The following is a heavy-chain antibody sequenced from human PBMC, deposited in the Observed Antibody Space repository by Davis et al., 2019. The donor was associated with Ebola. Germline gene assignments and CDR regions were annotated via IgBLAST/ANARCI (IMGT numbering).Heavy chain of an antibody. CDR3: ASPAYCSSTSCYYYYGMDV. Sequence: SVKVSCKASGGTFSSYAISWVRQAPGQGLEWMGGIIPILGIANYAQKFQGRVTITADKSTSTAYMELSSLRSEDTAVYYCASPAYCSSTSCYYYYGMDVWGQGTTVTVSS. CDR2: IIPILGIA. J-gene: IGHJ6*02. V-gene: IGHV1-69*10. CDR1: GGTFSSYA. D-gene: IGHD2-2*01.